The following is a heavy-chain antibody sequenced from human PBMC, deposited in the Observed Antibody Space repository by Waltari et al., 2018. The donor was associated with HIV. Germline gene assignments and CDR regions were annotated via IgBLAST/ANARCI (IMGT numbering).Heavy chain of an antibody. CDR2: IYYTGNT. V-gene: IGHV4-39*07. J-gene: IGHJ4*02. D-gene: IGHD4-17*01. CDR1: GGSISRNVYH. Sequence: QLRLQESGPRLVKPSETLSLTCSVSGGSISRNVYHWGWIRQSPGKGLEWIGSIYYTGNTYYKPSLKRRVTISIDTPKNQFSLRLTSVTAADTAIDYCVAQDYSDSVDWWGQGTLVTVFS. CDR3: VAQDYSDSVDW.